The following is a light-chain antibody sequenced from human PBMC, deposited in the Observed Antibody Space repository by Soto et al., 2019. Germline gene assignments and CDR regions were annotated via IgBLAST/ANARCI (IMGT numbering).Light chain of an antibody. V-gene: IGKV1-39*01. CDR3: QQSYSTPIT. CDR2: AAS. Sequence: DIQMTQSPSSLSASVGDRVTITCRASQSISSYLNWYQQKPGKAPKLLIYAASSLQSGVPSRFSGSGSGTDFTLIISSLQPEDFAIYYCQQSYSTPITFGQGTRLEIK. J-gene: IGKJ5*01. CDR1: QSISSY.